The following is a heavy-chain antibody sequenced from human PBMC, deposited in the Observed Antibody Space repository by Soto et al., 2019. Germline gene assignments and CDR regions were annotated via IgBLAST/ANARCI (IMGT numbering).Heavy chain of an antibody. D-gene: IGHD3-22*01. Sequence: GGSLRLSCAASGFTFSNAWMNWVRQAPGKGLEWVGRIKSKTDGGTTDYAAPVKGGFAISRDDSKNTLYLQMNSLKTEDTAVYYCTTDRYYYDSSGYFHWGQGTLVTVSS. CDR3: TTDRYYYDSSGYFH. V-gene: IGHV3-15*07. J-gene: IGHJ4*02. CDR1: GFTFSNAW. CDR2: IKSKTDGGTT.